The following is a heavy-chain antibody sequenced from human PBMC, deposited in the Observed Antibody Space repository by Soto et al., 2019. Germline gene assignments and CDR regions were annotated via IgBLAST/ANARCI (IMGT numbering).Heavy chain of an antibody. CDR1: GFTFSSYS. D-gene: IGHD3-3*01. CDR2: ISSSSSYI. V-gene: IGHV3-21*01. J-gene: IGHJ5*02. CDR3: ARDRADYDFWSGPLSNWFDP. Sequence: GGSLRLSCAASGFTFSSYSMNWVRQAPGKGLEWVSSISSSSSYIYYADSVKGRFTISRDNAKNSLYLQMNSLRAEDTAVYYCARDRADYDFWSGPLSNWFDPWGQGTLVTVSS.